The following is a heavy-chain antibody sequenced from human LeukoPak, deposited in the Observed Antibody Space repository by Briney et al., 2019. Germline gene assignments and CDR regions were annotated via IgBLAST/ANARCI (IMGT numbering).Heavy chain of an antibody. V-gene: IGHV3-23*01. CDR2: ITPAGTT. CDR3: VKESPYPEGSTARIYYFDN. Sequence: GRSLRLSCAASGFTFANYAMSWVRQAPGKGLEWVSAITPAGTTFYADIVKGRFSVSRDDSKNTLSLQMNSLRAEDTAVYYCVKESPYPEGSTARIYYFDNWGQGTLVTVSS. D-gene: IGHD2-2*01. CDR1: GFTFANYA. J-gene: IGHJ4*02.